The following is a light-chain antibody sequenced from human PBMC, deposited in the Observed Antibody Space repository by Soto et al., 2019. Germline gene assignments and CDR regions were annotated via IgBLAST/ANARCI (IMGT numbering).Light chain of an antibody. CDR3: SSYTRGRNLWL. Sequence: QSVLTQPASVSGSPGQSITISCTGTSSDVGAYRYVSWYQQHPGKAPKLIIYEVSNRPSGVSNRFSGSKSGNTASLTISGLQAEDEADYSCSSYTRGRNLWLFGGGTKLTVL. CDR2: EVS. J-gene: IGLJ2*01. V-gene: IGLV2-14*01. CDR1: SSDVGAYRY.